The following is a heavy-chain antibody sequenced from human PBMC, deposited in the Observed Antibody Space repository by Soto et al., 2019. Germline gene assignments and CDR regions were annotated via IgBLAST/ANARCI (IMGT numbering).Heavy chain of an antibody. Sequence: EVKLVQSGGGLVKPGGSLRVSCAASGFTFETSSINCLRQTPGKGLEWVASISATSLYIYYADSVRGRFTISRDNAKNTVYLQMDGLTAEDTAIYFCARDLGGGAHYGMDVWGQGTTVTVSS. CDR2: ISATSLYI. CDR3: ARDLGGGAHYGMDV. CDR1: GFTFETSS. J-gene: IGHJ6*02. D-gene: IGHD3-16*01. V-gene: IGHV3-21*01.